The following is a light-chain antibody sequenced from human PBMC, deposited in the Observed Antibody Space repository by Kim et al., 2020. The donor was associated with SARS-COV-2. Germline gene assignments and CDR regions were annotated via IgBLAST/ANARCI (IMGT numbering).Light chain of an antibody. CDR1: SSDVVGYNY. J-gene: IGLJ2*01. CDR3: SSYAGSNNVL. Sequence: GQSVAISCTGTSSDVVGYNYVSWYQQYPGKAPKLIIYELNKRPSGVPDRFSGSKSGNTASLTVSGLQAEDEADYYCSSYAGSNNVLFGGGTQLTVL. V-gene: IGLV2-8*01. CDR2: ELN.